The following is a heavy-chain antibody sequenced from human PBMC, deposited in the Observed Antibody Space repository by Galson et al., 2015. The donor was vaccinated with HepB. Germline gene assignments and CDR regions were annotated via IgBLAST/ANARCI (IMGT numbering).Heavy chain of an antibody. CDR1: GFTFSSYA. D-gene: IGHD2-2*01. V-gene: IGHV3-23*01. Sequence: SLRLSCAASGFTFSSYAMSWVRQAPAQGLEWVSAISGSGGNTYYADSVKGRFTISRDNSKNTLYLQMNSLRADDTAVYYCAKADRITSCPISDYWGQGTLVTVSS. CDR3: AKADRITSCPISDY. J-gene: IGHJ4*02. CDR2: ISGSGGNT.